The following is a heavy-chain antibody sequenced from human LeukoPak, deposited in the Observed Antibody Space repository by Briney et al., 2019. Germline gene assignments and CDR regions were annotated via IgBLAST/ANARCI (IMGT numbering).Heavy chain of an antibody. Sequence: GGSLRLSCAASGFTFISYAMSWVRQAPGKGLEWVSGISGSGVGTSYADSVKGRFTISRDNSKKTLYLQVNSLRAEDTAVYYCAKGDSSGYYSLFDYWGQGTVVTVSS. CDR1: GFTFISYA. D-gene: IGHD3-22*01. CDR2: ISGSGVGT. V-gene: IGHV3-23*01. J-gene: IGHJ4*02. CDR3: AKGDSSGYYSLFDY.